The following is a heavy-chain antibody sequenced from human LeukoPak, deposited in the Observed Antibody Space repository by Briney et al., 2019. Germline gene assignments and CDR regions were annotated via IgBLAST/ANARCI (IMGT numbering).Heavy chain of an antibody. CDR1: GFTFSNSA. Sequence: GGSLRLSCTASGFTFSNSAMNWVRQAPGKGLEWVSAISGSGGSTYYANSVKGRFTISRDNSRNTLYLQMNSLRAEDTAVYYCAKGQVFQCDYWGQGTLVTVSS. D-gene: IGHD2/OR15-2a*01. J-gene: IGHJ4*02. CDR3: AKGQVFQCDY. CDR2: ISGSGGST. V-gene: IGHV3-23*01.